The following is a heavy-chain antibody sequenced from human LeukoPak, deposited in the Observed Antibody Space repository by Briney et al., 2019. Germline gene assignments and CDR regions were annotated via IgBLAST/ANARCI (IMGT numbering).Heavy chain of an antibody. Sequence: GGSLRLSCAASGFTFSDYWMSWVRQAPGKELEWVANIEQDGSEKHYVDSVKGRFTISRDNAKNSLYLQMNSLRAEDTAVYYCVRDKLTGASRLDYWGQGTLLTVSS. CDR1: GFTFSDYW. CDR3: VRDKLTGASRLDY. J-gene: IGHJ4*02. V-gene: IGHV3-7*03. D-gene: IGHD7-27*01. CDR2: IEQDGSEK.